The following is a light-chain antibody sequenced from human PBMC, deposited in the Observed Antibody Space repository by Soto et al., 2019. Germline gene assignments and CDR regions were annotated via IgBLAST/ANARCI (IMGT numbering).Light chain of an antibody. CDR1: SSDVGAYKY. V-gene: IGLV2-8*01. J-gene: IGLJ3*02. Sequence: QSALTQPPSASGSPGQSVTISCTGTSSDVGAYKYVSWYQQYPGKAPKLMIYEVTKRPSGVPDRFSGSKSGNTASLTVSGIQAEDEADYYCTSYVGNDIWVFGGATKLTVL. CDR3: TSYVGNDIWV. CDR2: EVT.